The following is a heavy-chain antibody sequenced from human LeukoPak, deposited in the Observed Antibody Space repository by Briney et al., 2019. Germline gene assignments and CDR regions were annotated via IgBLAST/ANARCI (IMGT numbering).Heavy chain of an antibody. D-gene: IGHD3-22*01. Sequence: PSETLSLTCSVSGGSIGDYYWTWVRQPPGKGLEWIGYISYTGSTSYYPSLKSRVTISIDTYRKKFSLELTSVTAADTAVYYCSRLSSDYYETSNYFHYMDVWGKGTAVTVSS. V-gene: IGHV4-59*08. CDR1: GGSIGDYY. CDR3: SRLSSDYYETSNYFHYMDV. CDR2: ISYTGST. J-gene: IGHJ6*03.